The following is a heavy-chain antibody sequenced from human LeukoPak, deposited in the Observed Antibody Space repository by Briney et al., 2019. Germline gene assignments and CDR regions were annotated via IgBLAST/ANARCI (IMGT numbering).Heavy chain of an antibody. CDR2: IYSGGST. V-gene: IGHV3-66*01. Sequence: GGSLRLSCAASGFTVSSNYVSWVRQAPGKGLEWVSVIYSGGSTYYADSVKGRFTISRDNSKNTLYLQINSLRAEDTAVYYCARDRHYYGMDVWGQGTTVTVSS. CDR3: ARDRHYYGMDV. J-gene: IGHJ6*02. CDR1: GFTVSSNY.